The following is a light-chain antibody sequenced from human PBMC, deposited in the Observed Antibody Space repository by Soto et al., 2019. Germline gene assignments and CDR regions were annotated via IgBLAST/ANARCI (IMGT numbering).Light chain of an antibody. V-gene: IGKV3-15*01. J-gene: IGKJ5*01. CDR1: QSVSNY. CDR2: GAS. CDR3: QQYNNWPPIT. Sequence: IVLTHFPATLSFSPWQRSTLYFSSSQSVSNYLAWYQQKPGLAPRLLIYGASTRATGIPARFSGSGSGTEFTLTISSLQSEDFAVYYCQQYNNWPPITFGQGTRLEI.